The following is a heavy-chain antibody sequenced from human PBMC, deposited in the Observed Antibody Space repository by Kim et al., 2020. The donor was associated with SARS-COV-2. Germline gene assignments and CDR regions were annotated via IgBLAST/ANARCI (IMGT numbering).Heavy chain of an antibody. J-gene: IGHJ4*01. Sequence: ASVKVSCKASGYTFTRYGVHWVRQAPGQRLEWMGWINAGNGDTKYSQKFQGRVTITRDTSASTAYMELSSLRSEDTAVYYCATDKTPLAYCGGDCKTPLDYWGHGTLVTVSS. D-gene: IGHD2-21*01. CDR1: GYTFTRYG. CDR3: ATDKTPLAYCGGDCKTPLDY. V-gene: IGHV1-3*01. CDR2: INAGNGDT.